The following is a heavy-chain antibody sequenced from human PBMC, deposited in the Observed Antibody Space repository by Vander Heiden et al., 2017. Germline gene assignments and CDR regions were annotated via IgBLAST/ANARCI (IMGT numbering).Heavy chain of an antibody. Sequence: VRLVPSGAEVTKPGASVKFSCSTSGYNFTNFDINWVRQAPGQGLEWMGWMNANSGHTAFAEKFQGRVTMTRSTSTGTAYMELSGLRSDDTAMYYCARTGNCVGTSCFSPYWGQGTLVTVSS. CDR1: GYNFTNFD. V-gene: IGHV1-8*02. CDR3: ARTGNCVGTSCFSPY. J-gene: IGHJ4*02. D-gene: IGHD2-2*03. CDR2: MNANSGHT.